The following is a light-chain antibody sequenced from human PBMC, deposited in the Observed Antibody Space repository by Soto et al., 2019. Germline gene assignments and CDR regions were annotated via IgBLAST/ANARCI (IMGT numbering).Light chain of an antibody. Sequence: EIVLTQSPVILSSSPGERATLSCRASQSVSSNLAWYQQKPGQAPRLLIHGASTRATGIPDRFSGSGSGSDFTLTISRLEPADFAVYYCQQYGSIPITFGQGTRLEI. CDR2: GAS. CDR3: QQYGSIPIT. V-gene: IGKV3-20*01. CDR1: QSVSSN. J-gene: IGKJ5*01.